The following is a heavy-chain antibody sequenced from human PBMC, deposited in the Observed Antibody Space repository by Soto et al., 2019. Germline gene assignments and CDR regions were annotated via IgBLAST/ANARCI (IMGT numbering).Heavy chain of an antibody. CDR3: AKSITVTPTARWHFDS. CDR1: GGTCKRYT. V-gene: IGHV1-69*02. Sequence: SVKVSCKGSGGTCKRYTITWGGKAPEIGLEWMGRIIPMFGIASYAQNFQGRVTITADKSTSTAYMELSSLRSEDTAVYYCAKSITVTPTARWHFDSWGQGTLVTVSS. CDR2: IIPMFGIA. J-gene: IGHJ4*02. D-gene: IGHD4-17*01.